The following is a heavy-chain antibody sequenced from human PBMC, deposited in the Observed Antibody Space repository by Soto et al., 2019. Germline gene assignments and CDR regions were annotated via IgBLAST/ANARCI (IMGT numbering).Heavy chain of an antibody. CDR3: ARVPYYMDV. Sequence: PGGSLRLSCAASGFTLSNAWVNWVRQAPGEGLVWVSRINTDGSITTYADSVKGRFTISRDNAKSTLYLQMNSLRAEDTAVYYCARVPYYMDVWGQGTTVTVSS. CDR1: GFTLSNAW. CDR2: INTDGSIT. J-gene: IGHJ6*03. V-gene: IGHV3-74*01.